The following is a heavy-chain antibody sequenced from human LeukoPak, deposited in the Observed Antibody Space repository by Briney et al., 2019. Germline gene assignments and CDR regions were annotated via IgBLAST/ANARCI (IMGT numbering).Heavy chain of an antibody. Sequence: SETLSLTCTVSGGSISDNYWSWIRQPPGKGLEWIGYAYYSGHTNYNSSLKSRVTMSLDTSKSQFSLRLSSVTAADTAVYYCAAGSGYFPIDYWGQGTLVTVSS. CDR1: GGSISDNY. D-gene: IGHD3-22*01. CDR2: AYYSGHT. J-gene: IGHJ4*02. V-gene: IGHV4-59*08. CDR3: AAGSGYFPIDY.